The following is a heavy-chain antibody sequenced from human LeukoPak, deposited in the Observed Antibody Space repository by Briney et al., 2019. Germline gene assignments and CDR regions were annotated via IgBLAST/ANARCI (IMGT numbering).Heavy chain of an antibody. CDR3: ARDRLPVSSTSSYYYYYGMDV. D-gene: IGHD2-2*01. J-gene: IGHJ6*02. V-gene: IGHV1-46*01. CDR1: GYTFTGYY. Sequence: ASVKVSCKASGYTFTGYYMHWVRQAPGQGLEWMGLINPSGGSTSYAQKFQGRVTMTRDTSTSTVYMELSSLRSEDTAVYYCARDRLPVSSTSSYYYYYGMDVWGQGTTVTVSS. CDR2: INPSGGST.